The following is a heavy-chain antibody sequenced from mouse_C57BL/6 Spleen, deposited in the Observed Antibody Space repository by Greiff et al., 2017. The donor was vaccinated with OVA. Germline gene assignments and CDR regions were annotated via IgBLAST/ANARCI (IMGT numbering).Heavy chain of an antibody. J-gene: IGHJ2*01. CDR2: INPGSGGT. CDR3: AREGLRQGNYFDY. CDR1: GYAFTNYL. Sequence: VQLQQSGAELVRPGTSVKVSCKASGYAFTNYLIEWVKQRPGQGLEWIGVINPGSGGTNYNEKFKGKATLTADKSSSTAYMQLSSLTSEDSAVYFCAREGLRQGNYFDYWGQGTTLTVSS. V-gene: IGHV1-54*01. D-gene: IGHD2-4*01.